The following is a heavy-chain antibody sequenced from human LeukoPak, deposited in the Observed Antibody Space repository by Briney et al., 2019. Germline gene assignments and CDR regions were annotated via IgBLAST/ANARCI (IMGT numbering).Heavy chain of an antibody. CDR2: INHSGST. D-gene: IGHD3-3*01. CDR3: ARVATAVVTIFGVVIKNRIDY. Sequence: SETLSLTCAVYGGSFSGYYWSWIRQPPGKGLEWIGEINHSGSTNYNPSLKSRVTISVDTSKNQFSLKLSSVTAADTAVYYCARVATAVVTIFGVVIKNRIDYWGQGTLVTVS. V-gene: IGHV4-34*01. CDR1: GGSFSGYY. J-gene: IGHJ4*02.